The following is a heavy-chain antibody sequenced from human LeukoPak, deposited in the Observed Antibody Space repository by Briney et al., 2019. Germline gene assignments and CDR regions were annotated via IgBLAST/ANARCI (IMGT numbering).Heavy chain of an antibody. Sequence: PGGSLRLSCAASGFTFSSYWMSWVRQAPGKGLEWVANIKQDGSEKYYVDSVKGRFTISRDNAKNSLYLQMDSLRVEDTAIYYCARDPRTVRIWGQGTLVTVSS. D-gene: IGHD1-1*01. CDR3: ARDPRTVRI. CDR1: GFTFSSYW. CDR2: IKQDGSEK. J-gene: IGHJ4*02. V-gene: IGHV3-7*01.